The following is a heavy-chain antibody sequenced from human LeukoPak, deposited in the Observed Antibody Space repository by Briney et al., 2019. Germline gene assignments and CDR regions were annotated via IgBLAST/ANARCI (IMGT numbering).Heavy chain of an antibody. J-gene: IGHJ4*02. Sequence: GGALRLSCSASGFTFSRYALHWVRQAPGKGLEYVSGIISNGGSTNYADSVKGRFTISRDNSKNTLYLQMSSLRPEDTAVYYCVKENGRYPEPYYFDYWGQGTLVTVSS. V-gene: IGHV3-64D*06. D-gene: IGHD3-9*01. CDR2: IISNGGST. CDR3: VKENGRYPEPYYFDY. CDR1: GFTFSRYA.